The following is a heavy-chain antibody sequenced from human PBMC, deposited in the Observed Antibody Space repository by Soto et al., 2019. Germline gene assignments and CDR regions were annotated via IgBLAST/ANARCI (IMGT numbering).Heavy chain of an antibody. CDR1: GYCFSPYL. CDR2: ISPGGSDT. J-gene: IGHJ6*02. D-gene: IGHD2-21*01. CDR3: ARTSAYDYYYYGMDV. Sequence: LXLSCKCSGYCFSPYLIGWMLQMPVKGLEWMGIISPGGSDTRYSPSFQGQVTISADKSISTAYLQWSSLKASDTAMYYCARTSAYDYYYYGMDVWGQGTTVTVPS. V-gene: IGHV5-51*01.